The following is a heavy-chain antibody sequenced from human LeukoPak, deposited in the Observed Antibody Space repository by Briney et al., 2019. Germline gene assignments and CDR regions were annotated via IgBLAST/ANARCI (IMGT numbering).Heavy chain of an antibody. CDR2: ISYDGSNK. V-gene: IGHV3-30*18. J-gene: IGHJ4*02. Sequence: GRSLRLSCAASGFTFSSYGMHWVRQAPGKGLEWVAVISYDGSNKYYADSVKGRLTISRDNSKNTLYLQMNSLRAEDTAVYYCAKSIRGIADFDYWGQGTLVTVSS. D-gene: IGHD6-13*01. CDR1: GFTFSSYG. CDR3: AKSIRGIADFDY.